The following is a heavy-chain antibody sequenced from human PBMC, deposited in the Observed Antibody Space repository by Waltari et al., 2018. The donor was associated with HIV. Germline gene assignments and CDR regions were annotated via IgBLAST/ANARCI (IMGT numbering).Heavy chain of an antibody. D-gene: IGHD3-22*01. CDR2: ISYSGST. J-gene: IGHJ4*02. CDR3: ASHGDYYDRSGFYFDH. Sequence: HLQESGPRLATPSETLSLTCSVSGGPVRTGTSYWSWTRQPPGKGLEWIGYISYSGSTNYNPSLKSRVTVSVDTSKNQVSLKLNSLTAADTAVYYCASHGDYYDRSGFYFDHWGQGTLVTVSS. V-gene: IGHV4-61*01. CDR1: GGPVRTGTSY.